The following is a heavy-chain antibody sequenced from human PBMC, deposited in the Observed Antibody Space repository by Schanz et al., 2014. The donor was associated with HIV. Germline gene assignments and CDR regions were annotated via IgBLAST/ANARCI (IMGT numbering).Heavy chain of an antibody. CDR2: ITPDGSVT. CDR1: GFTFGTKW. J-gene: IGHJ3*01. V-gene: IGHV3-74*02. D-gene: IGHD1-26*01. CDR3: RVFMYSYDV. Sequence: EVQLVESGGGLVQPGRSLRLSCVASGFTFGTKWMYWVRQGPGKGPAWVAYITPDGSVTYADSVKGRFTASRDSSKNTLYLQMDSLRVEDTATYYCRVFMYSYDVWGQGTMVTVSS.